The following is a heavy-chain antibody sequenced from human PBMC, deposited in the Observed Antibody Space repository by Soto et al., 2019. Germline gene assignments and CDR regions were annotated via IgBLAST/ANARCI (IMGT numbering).Heavy chain of an antibody. CDR2: INHSGST. D-gene: IGHD6-13*01. CDR1: GGSFSGYY. CDR3: ATIAADTTRADY. V-gene: IGHV4-34*01. J-gene: IGHJ4*02. Sequence: QVQLQQWGAGLLKPSETLSLTCAVYGGSFSGYYWSWIRQPPGKGLEWIGEINHSGSTNYNPSLKGPVTISVATSKNQFSLKLSSVTAADTAVYYCATIAADTTRADYWGQGTLVTVSS.